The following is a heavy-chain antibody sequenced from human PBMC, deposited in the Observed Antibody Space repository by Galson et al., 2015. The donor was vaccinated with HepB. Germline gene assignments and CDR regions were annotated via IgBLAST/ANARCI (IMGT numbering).Heavy chain of an antibody. J-gene: IGHJ4*02. V-gene: IGHV1-3*01. Sequence: SVKVSCKASGYTFTSYAMHWVRQAPGQRLGWMGWINAGNGNTKYSQKFQGRVTITRDTSASTAYMELSSLRSEDTAVYYCARISGYYFGVFDYWGQGTLVTVSS. CDR2: INAGNGNT. CDR1: GYTFTSYA. CDR3: ARISGYYFGVFDY. D-gene: IGHD3-22*01.